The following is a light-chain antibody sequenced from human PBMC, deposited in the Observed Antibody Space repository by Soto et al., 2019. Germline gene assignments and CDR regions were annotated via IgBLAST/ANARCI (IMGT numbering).Light chain of an antibody. CDR1: SSDVGGYNY. CDR2: DVS. J-gene: IGLJ1*01. Sequence: QSVLTQPASVSASPGRSITISCTGTSSDVGGYNYVSWYQQHPGKAPKLMIYDVSNRPSGVSNRFSGSKSGNTASLTISGLQAEDAADYYCSSHTSSSAYVLGTRTKVTDL. V-gene: IGLV2-14*01. CDR3: SSHTSSSAYV.